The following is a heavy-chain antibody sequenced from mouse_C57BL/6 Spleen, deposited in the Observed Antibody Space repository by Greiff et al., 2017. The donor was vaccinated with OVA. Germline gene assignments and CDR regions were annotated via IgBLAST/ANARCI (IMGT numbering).Heavy chain of an antibody. CDR3: AREGSRGFAY. V-gene: IGHV1-77*01. CDR1: GYTFTDYY. CDR2: IGPGSGST. J-gene: IGHJ3*01. Sequence: VVEPGASVKISCKASGYTFTDYYINWVKQRPGQGLEWIGKIGPGSGSTYYNEKFKGKATLTADKSSSTAYMLLSSLTSEDSAVYFCAREGSRGFAYWGQGTLVTVSA.